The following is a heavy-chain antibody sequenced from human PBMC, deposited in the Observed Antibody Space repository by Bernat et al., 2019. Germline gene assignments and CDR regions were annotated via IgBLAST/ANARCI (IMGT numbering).Heavy chain of an antibody. CDR1: GASISSTSYY. V-gene: IGHV4-39*01. CDR2: MYNGGST. CDR3: ARMGGSGWPQADY. J-gene: IGHJ4*02. D-gene: IGHD6-19*01. Sequence: QLHLQESGPGLVKASETLSLTCTVSGASISSTSYYWGWIRQPPGKGLEWIGTMYNGGSTYYNPSLKSRVTISVDTSKNQFSLKLSSVTAADTAVHYCARMGGSGWPQADYWGQGTLVTVSS.